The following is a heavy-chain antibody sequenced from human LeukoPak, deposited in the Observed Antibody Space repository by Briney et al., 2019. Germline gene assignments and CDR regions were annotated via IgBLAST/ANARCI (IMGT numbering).Heavy chain of an antibody. V-gene: IGHV3-21*01. CDR3: ASLPYPYCSSTGCTFDY. D-gene: IGHD2-2*01. CDR1: GFTFSSYS. CDR2: ISSSSSYI. J-gene: IGHJ4*02. Sequence: GGSLRLSCAASGFTFSSYSMNWVRQAPGKGLEWVSSISSSSSYIYYADSVKGRFTISRDNAKNSLYLQMNSLRAEDTAVYYCASLPYPYCSSTGCTFDYWGQGTLVTVSS.